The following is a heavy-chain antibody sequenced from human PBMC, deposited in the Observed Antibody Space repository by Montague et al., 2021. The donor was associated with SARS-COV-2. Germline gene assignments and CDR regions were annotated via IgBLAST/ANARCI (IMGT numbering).Heavy chain of an antibody. CDR1: GFSLSTSGMC. V-gene: IGHV2-70*11. D-gene: IGHD6-13*01. CDR3: ARILVAAAGSPFDP. CDR2: IDWDDDK. J-gene: IGHJ5*02. Sequence: PALVKPTQTLTLICTFSGFSLSTSGMCVSWIRQPPGKALEWLARIDWDDDKYYSTSLKTRLTISKDNSKNQVVLTMTNMDPVDTATYYCARILVAAAGSPFDPWGQGTLVTVSS.